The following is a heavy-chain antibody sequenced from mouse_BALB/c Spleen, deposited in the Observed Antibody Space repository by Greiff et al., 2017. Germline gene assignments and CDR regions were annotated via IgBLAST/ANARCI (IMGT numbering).Heavy chain of an antibody. J-gene: IGHJ2*01. Sequence: DVKLMESGGDLVKPGGSLKLSCAASGFTFSSYGMSWVRQTPDKRLEWVATISSGGSYTYYPDSVKGRFTISRDNAKNTLYLQMSSLKSEDTAMYYCARHNSSGYLFDYWGQGTTLTVSS. D-gene: IGHD3-1*01. CDR3: ARHNSSGYLFDY. CDR1: GFTFSSYG. V-gene: IGHV5-6*02. CDR2: ISSGGSYT.